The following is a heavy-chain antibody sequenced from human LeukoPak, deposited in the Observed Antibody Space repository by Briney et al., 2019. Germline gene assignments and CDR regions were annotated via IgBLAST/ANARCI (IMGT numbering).Heavy chain of an antibody. D-gene: IGHD2-21*01. CDR1: GFNFYNYA. CDR2: IGGSVGGT. J-gene: IGHJ6*02. V-gene: IGHV3-23*01. CDR3: AREAYYKMDV. Sequence: GRSLRLSCAASGFNFYNYAMLWVRQAPGKGLEWVAGIGGSVGGTYYADSVKGRFTISRDNAKNSLYLQMNSLRAEDTAVYYYAREAYYKMDVWGQGTTVTVSS.